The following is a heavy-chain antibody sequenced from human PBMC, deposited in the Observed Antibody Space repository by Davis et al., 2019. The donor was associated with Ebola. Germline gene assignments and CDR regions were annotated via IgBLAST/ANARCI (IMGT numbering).Heavy chain of an antibody. D-gene: IGHD3-10*01. CDR2: INVDGSST. V-gene: IGHV3-74*01. J-gene: IGHJ5*01. Sequence: PGGSLRLSCAASGFIFRNYWMHWVRQAPGKGLVWVSRINVDGSSTSYADSVKGRFSISRDTSASTLYLQMSSLRVEDTAIYSCAKETARFSSKWFGGFDYWGHGTLAVVSS. CDR3: AKETARFSSKWFGGFDY. CDR1: GFIFRNYW.